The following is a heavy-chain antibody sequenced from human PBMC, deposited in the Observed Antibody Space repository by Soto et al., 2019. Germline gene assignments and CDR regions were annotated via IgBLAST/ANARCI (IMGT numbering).Heavy chain of an antibody. Sequence: PGGSLRLSCAASGFTFSSYSMNWVRQAPGKGLEWVSSISSSSSYIYYADSVKGRFTISRDNAKNSLYLQMNSLRAEDTAVYYCARDSTAMAPYYYYYGMDVWGQGTTVTVYS. CDR1: GFTFSSYS. D-gene: IGHD5-18*01. CDR3: ARDSTAMAPYYYYYGMDV. V-gene: IGHV3-21*01. CDR2: ISSSSSYI. J-gene: IGHJ6*02.